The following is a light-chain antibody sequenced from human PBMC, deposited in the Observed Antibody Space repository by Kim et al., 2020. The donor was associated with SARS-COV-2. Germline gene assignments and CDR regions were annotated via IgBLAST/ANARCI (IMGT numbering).Light chain of an antibody. Sequence: DIQMTQSPSSLSASVGDRVTITCRASQDISNYLAWFQLKPGKAPKLLIYAASALQLGVPSRFSGSGSGTDFTLTVTSLQPEDVATYYCQTCDSAPWTFGQGTKVDIK. CDR2: AAS. V-gene: IGKV1-27*01. CDR1: QDISNY. CDR3: QTCDSAPWT. J-gene: IGKJ1*01.